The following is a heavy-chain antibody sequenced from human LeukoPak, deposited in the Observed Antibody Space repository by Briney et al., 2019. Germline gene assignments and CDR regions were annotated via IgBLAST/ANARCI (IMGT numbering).Heavy chain of an antibody. CDR2: INHSGST. CDR1: GGSFSGYY. D-gene: IGHD3-3*01. J-gene: IGHJ4*02. V-gene: IGHV4-34*01. Sequence: SETLSLTCAVYGGSFSGYYWSWIRQPPGKGLEWIGEINHSGSTNYNPSLKSRVTISVDTSKNQFSLKLSSVTAADTAAYYCARVATRYYDFWSGYPYYFDYWGQGTLVTVSS. CDR3: ARVATRYYDFWSGYPYYFDY.